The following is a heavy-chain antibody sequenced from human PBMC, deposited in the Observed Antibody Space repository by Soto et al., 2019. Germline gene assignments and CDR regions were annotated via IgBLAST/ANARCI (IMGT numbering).Heavy chain of an antibody. CDR2: ISGGGGST. Sequence: EVQLLESGGGVVQPGGSLRLSCAASGFTFSTYAMTWVRQAPGKGLEWVAAISGGGGSTYYADAVKGRFTISRDNSKNMQYLQMNSLRAEDTAVYYCAKNYDSCGYYYYFDFWCQGSLVAVCS. V-gene: IGHV3-23*01. CDR3: AKNYDSCGYYYYFDF. J-gene: IGHJ4*02. D-gene: IGHD3-22*01. CDR1: GFTFSTYA.